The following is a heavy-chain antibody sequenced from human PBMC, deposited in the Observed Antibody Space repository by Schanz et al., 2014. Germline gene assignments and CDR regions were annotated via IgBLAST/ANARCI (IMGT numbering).Heavy chain of an antibody. CDR1: GGTFSTYT. V-gene: IGHV1-69*02. Sequence: QVQLVQSGAEVKKPGSSVKVSCKASGGTFSTYTISWVRQAPEQGLEWMGRIIPILGIANYAQKFQGRVTITADKSTFTAYMDVSSLGSEDTAVYCCASSRAGYSSSWDFDYWGQGTLVTVSS. D-gene: IGHD6-13*01. CDR2: IIPILGIA. CDR3: ASSRAGYSSSWDFDY. J-gene: IGHJ4*02.